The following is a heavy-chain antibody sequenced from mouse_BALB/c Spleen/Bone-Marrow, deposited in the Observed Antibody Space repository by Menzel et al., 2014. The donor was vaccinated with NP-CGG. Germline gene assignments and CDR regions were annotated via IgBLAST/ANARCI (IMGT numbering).Heavy chain of an antibody. V-gene: IGHV1-52*01. J-gene: IGHJ4*01. CDR1: GYTFTSYW. CDR2: IDPYDSET. D-gene: IGHD2-4*01. CDR3: ARRRRTMITTRDAMDY. Sequence: VKLMESGAELVRPGASVKLSCKASGYTFTSYWMNWVKQRPEQGLEWIGRIDPYDSETHYNQKFKDKAILTVDKSSSTAYMQLSSLTSEDSAVYYCARRRRTMITTRDAMDYWGQGTSVTVSS.